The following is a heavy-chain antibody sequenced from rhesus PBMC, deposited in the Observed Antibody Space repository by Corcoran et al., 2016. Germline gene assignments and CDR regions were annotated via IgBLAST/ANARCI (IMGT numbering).Heavy chain of an antibody. CDR1: GASIRTNY. Sequence: QVQLLESGPGLVKPSETLSLTCTVSGASIRTNYWSWLRQPPGKGLEWIGEILCLDGDPKNNPTLRGGVTCSKAASETQCTLRLASVTAADTAFYYCARHSCCSFDFWGQGFQVTVSS. V-gene: IGHV4-80*01. CDR3: ARHSCCSFDF. CDR2: ILCLDGDP. D-gene: IGHD2-33*01. J-gene: IGHJ4*01.